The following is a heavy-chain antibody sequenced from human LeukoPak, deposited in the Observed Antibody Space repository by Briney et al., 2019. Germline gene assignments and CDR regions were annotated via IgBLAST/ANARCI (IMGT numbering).Heavy chain of an antibody. D-gene: IGHD2-2*01. Sequence: SQTLSLTCTVSGGSISRGDYYWSWIRQPPGKGLEWIGYIYYSGSTYYNPSLKSRVTISVDTSKNQFSLKLSSVTAADTAVYYCARDCSSTSCPIDDAFDIWGQGTMVTVSS. J-gene: IGHJ3*02. CDR1: GGSISRGDYY. V-gene: IGHV4-30-4*01. CDR3: ARDCSSTSCPIDDAFDI. CDR2: IYYSGST.